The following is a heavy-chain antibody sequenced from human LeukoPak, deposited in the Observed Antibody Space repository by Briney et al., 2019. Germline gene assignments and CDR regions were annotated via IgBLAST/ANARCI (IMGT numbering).Heavy chain of an antibody. CDR3: ARGPGGYDSSGFFDY. CDR1: GGSFSGYY. J-gene: IGHJ4*02. Sequence: SETLSLTCAVYGGSFSGYYWSWIRQPPGKGLEWIGEINHSGSTYYNPSLKSRVTISVDTSKNQFSLKLSSVTAADTAVYYCARGPGGYDSSGFFDYWGQGTLVTVSS. CDR2: INHSGST. V-gene: IGHV4-34*01. D-gene: IGHD3-22*01.